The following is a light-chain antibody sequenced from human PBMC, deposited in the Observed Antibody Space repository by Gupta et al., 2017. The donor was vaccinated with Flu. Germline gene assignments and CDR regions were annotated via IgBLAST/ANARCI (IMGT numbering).Light chain of an antibody. Sequence: PSFMFASVGDGITITCRASQRINRQLHWYQQKPVKAPELLIFATSRLKNGVPSRFSGSGFGTEFSLTITGLQAEEFATYYCQHRDNTPLAFGHGTTVDGK. V-gene: IGKV1-39*01. J-gene: IGKJ3*01. CDR3: QHRDNTPLA. CDR2: ATS. CDR1: QRINRQ.